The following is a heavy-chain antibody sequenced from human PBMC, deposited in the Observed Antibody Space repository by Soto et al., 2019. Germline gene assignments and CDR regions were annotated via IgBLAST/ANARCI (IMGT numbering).Heavy chain of an antibody. CDR1: GFTFSIYA. J-gene: IGHJ6*02. Sequence: QVQLVESGGGVLQPGRSLKLSCRASGFTFSIYAMHWVRQAPGKGLEWVAVISYDGSTRYYRDSMKGRFTISRDNSKDTLYLQMNSLRAEDTAVYFCARDAPVQMATPLEDFFYTMDEWGQGTTVTVSS. D-gene: IGHD2-15*01. V-gene: IGHV3-30-3*01. CDR2: ISYDGSTR. CDR3: ARDAPVQMATPLEDFFYTMDE.